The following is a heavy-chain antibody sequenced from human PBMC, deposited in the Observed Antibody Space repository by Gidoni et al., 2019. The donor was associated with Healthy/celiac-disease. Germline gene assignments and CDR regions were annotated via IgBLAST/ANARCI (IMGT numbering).Heavy chain of an antibody. CDR1: GYSISSGYY. V-gene: IGHV4-38-2*02. CDR2: IYHSGST. CDR3: ARDTAFYDYVWGNHWFDP. Sequence: QVQLQEPGPGLVKPSETLSLTCTVSGYSISSGYYWGWIRQPPGKGLGWIGSIYHSGSTYYNPSLKSRVTISVDTSKNQFSLKLSSVTAADTAVYYCARDTAFYDYVWGNHWFDPWGQGTLVTVSS. D-gene: IGHD3-16*01. J-gene: IGHJ5*02.